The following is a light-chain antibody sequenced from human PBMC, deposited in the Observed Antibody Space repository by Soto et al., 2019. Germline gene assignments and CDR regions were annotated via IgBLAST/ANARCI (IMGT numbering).Light chain of an antibody. Sequence: EIILTQSPDTLSLSPGERATISCRASKTVRSNYLAWCQQRPGQAPRLLIYGASTRAAGVPDRFSGSGSGTDFTLTITRLEPEDSAVYFCQQYTGPPTTFGQGTRLEIK. J-gene: IGKJ5*01. CDR3: QQYTGPPTT. CDR1: KTVRSNY. CDR2: GAS. V-gene: IGKV3-20*01.